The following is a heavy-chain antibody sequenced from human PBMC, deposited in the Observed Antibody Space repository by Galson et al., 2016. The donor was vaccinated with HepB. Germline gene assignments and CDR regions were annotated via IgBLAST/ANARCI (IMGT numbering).Heavy chain of an antibody. J-gene: IGHJ6*04. CDR2: ISWNSGSI. V-gene: IGHV3-9*01. Sequence: SLRLSCAASGFSFDDYAMRWVRQAPGKGLEWVSGISWNSGSIGYAESVKGRFTISRDNARDSLYLQLNSLRAEDTGLYYCAKGVRTGYYYYGMDVWGKGTTVTVSS. D-gene: IGHD1-14*01. CDR3: AKGVRTGYYYYGMDV. CDR1: GFSFDDYA.